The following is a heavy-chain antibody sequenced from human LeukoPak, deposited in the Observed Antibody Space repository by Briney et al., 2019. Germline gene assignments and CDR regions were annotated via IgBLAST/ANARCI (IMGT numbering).Heavy chain of an antibody. D-gene: IGHD3-3*02. V-gene: IGHV1-2*02. CDR2: INANSGGT. CDR3: ARGSFGSRNFFDY. CDR1: GYTFTGYY. J-gene: IGHJ4*02. Sequence: GSVKVSCKASGYTFTGYYMHWVRQAPGKGLEWMGWINANSGGTNYAQKLQGRVTMTRDTSISTAYMELSRLRSDDTAVYYCARGSFGSRNFFDYWGRGTLVTVSS.